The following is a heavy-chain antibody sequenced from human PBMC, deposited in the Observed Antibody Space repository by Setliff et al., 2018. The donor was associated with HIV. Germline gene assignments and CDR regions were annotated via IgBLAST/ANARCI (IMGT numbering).Heavy chain of an antibody. D-gene: IGHD6-25*01. CDR2: IYSDGST. CDR3: ARSRPYNSALDY. V-gene: IGHV3-66*02. CDR1: GFTLSDYE. Sequence: GGSLRLSCAASGFTLSDYEMNWVRQAPGKGLEWVSTIYSDGSTYHRDSVKGRFTLSRDNSKNTVYLQVGSLRPDDTAMYYCARSRPYNSALDYWGQGTLVTVSS. J-gene: IGHJ4*02.